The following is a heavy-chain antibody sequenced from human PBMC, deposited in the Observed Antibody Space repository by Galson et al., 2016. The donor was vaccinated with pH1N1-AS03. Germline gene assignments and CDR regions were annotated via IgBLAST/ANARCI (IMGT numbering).Heavy chain of an antibody. D-gene: IGHD3-3*01. CDR3: ARHPVPELFWSGFPTNWFDP. V-gene: IGHV4-39*01. Sequence: ETLSLTCTVSGDSISNNDLYWAWIRQLPGKGLEWIGTIYNSGNTYYNPSLKSRVTISVDTSKDQFSLRLTSVTAADTAVYYCARHPVPELFWSGFPTNWFDPWGQGIRVTVSS. CDR2: IYNSGNT. J-gene: IGHJ5*02. CDR1: GDSISNNDLY.